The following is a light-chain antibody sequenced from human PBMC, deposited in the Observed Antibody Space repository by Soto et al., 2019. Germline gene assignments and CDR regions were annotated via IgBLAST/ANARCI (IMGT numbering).Light chain of an antibody. CDR3: QQFNNWPPLT. CDR2: SAP. J-gene: IGKJ4*01. V-gene: IGKV3-15*01. CDR1: QFVSTN. Sequence: EVVMTQSPATLSVSPGERATLSCRASQFVSTNLAWYQQKPGQAPRLLIYSAPTRATGIPARFSGSGSGTEFTLTISSLQSEDSAVYYCQQFNNWPPLTFGGGTKVEIK.